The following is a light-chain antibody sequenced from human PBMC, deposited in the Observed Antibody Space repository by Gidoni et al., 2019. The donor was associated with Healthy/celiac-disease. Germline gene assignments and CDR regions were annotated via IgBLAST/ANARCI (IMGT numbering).Light chain of an antibody. V-gene: IGLV1-40*01. CDR2: GNS. CDR1: SSNIGAGYD. J-gene: IGLJ3*02. CDR3: QSYDSSLVEV. Sequence: QSVLTQPPSVSGAPGQRVTISCTGSSSNIGAGYDVHWYQQLPGTAPKRLIYGNSNRPSGVPDRFSGSKSGTSASLAITGLQAEDEADYYCQSYDSSLVEVFGGGTKLTVL.